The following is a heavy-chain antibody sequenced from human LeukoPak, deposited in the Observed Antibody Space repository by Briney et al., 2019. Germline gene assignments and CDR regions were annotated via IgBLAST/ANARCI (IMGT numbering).Heavy chain of an antibody. V-gene: IGHV3-43*02. CDR3: AKERHGENWFDP. D-gene: IGHD4-17*01. CDR2: ISGDGGST. J-gene: IGHJ5*02. Sequence: GGSLRLSCAASGFTFDDYAMHWVRQAPGKGLEWVSLISGDGGSTYYADSVKGRFTISRDNSKNSLYLQMNSLSTEDTALYYCAKERHGENWFDPWGQGTLVTVSS. CDR1: GFTFDDYA.